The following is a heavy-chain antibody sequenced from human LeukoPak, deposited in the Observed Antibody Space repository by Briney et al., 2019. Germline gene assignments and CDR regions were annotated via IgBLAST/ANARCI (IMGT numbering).Heavy chain of an antibody. CDR1: GYTFNNFG. Sequence: ASVKVSCKASGYTFNNFGIHWVRQTPGQGLEWMGWISAYNGLTNYSENLQGRVTMTTDTSTGTAYLELRSLTSDDTALYYCARDRIARLGGSYRYNCFDPWGQGTLVTVSS. D-gene: IGHD1-26*01. CDR2: ISAYNGLT. CDR3: ARDRIARLGGSYRYNCFDP. J-gene: IGHJ5*02. V-gene: IGHV1-18*01.